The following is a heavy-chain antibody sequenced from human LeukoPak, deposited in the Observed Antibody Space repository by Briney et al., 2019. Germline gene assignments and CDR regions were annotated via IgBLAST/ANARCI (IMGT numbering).Heavy chain of an antibody. CDR1: GYTLTELS. CDR2: FDPEDGET. V-gene: IGHV1-24*01. J-gene: IGHJ4*02. Sequence: GASVKVSCKVSGYTLTELSMHWVRQAPGKGLEWMGGFDPEDGETIYAQKFQGRVTMTEDTSTDTAYMELSSLRSEDTAVYYCATAAWGSGSYYYFDYWGQGTLVTVSP. D-gene: IGHD3-10*01. CDR3: ATAAWGSGSYYYFDY.